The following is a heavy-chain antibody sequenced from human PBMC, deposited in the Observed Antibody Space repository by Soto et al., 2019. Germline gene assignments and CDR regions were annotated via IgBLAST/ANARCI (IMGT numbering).Heavy chain of an antibody. V-gene: IGHV3-48*03. D-gene: IGHD3-10*01. Sequence: GGSLRLSCAASGFTFSSYEMNWVRQAPGKGLEWVSYISSSGSTIYYADSVKGRFTISRDNAKNSLYLQMNSLRAEDTAVYYCARVKKGAGSYRTYYSYGMDVWGQGTTVTVSS. J-gene: IGHJ6*02. CDR1: GFTFSSYE. CDR2: ISSSGSTI. CDR3: ARVKKGAGSYRTYYSYGMDV.